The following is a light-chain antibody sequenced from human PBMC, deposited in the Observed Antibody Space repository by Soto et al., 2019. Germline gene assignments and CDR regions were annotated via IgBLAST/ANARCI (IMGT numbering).Light chain of an antibody. Sequence: DIQMTQSPSSVSASVGDRVTITCRASQGISSWLAWYQQKPGKAPKLLIYAASILQSGLPSRFNGSGSGTECTPTIRRLQPEDFEAYYCLQANSFPIPVGQGTRLAIK. CDR2: AAS. J-gene: IGKJ5*01. CDR1: QGISSW. V-gene: IGKV1-12*01. CDR3: LQANSFPIP.